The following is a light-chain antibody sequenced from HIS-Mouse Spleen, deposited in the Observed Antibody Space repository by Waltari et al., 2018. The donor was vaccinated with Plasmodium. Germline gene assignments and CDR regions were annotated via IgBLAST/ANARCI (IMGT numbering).Light chain of an antibody. CDR1: KDISNY. CDR3: QQYDNLPPYT. Sequence: DIQMTQSTSSLSASVGDRVTLICQESKDISNYLNWSQQKPGKAPKLLIYDASNLETGVPARFSGSGSGTDFTFTISSLQPEDIATYYCQQYDNLPPYTFGQGTKLEIK. V-gene: IGKV1-33*01. CDR2: DAS. J-gene: IGKJ2*01.